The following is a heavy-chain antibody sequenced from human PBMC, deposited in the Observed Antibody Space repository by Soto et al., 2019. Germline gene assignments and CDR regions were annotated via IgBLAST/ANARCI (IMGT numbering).Heavy chain of an antibody. CDR2: IWYDGSNK. Sequence: GGSLRLSCSASGFTFSSYGMHWVRQAPGKGLEWVAVIWYDGSNKYYADSVKGRFTNSRDNSKNTLYLDMNSLRADDTAVYYCARGHSFYDLWSGGGSYYYYYYMDVWGQGTTVTVSS. J-gene: IGHJ6*02. CDR1: GFTFSSYG. CDR3: ARGHSFYDLWSGGGSYYYYYYMDV. V-gene: IGHV3-33*01. D-gene: IGHD3-3*01.